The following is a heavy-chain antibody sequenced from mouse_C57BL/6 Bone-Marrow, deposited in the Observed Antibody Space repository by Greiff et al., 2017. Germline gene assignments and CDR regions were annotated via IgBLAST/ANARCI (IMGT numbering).Heavy chain of an antibody. J-gene: IGHJ3*01. CDR3: VRGWFAY. V-gene: IGHV10-1*01. CDR1: GFSFNNYA. Sequence: EVKLMESGGGLVQPKGSLKLSCAASGFSFNNYAMNWVRQAPGKGLEWVARIRSKSNNYATYYADSVKDRFTISRDDSESMLYLQMNNLKAEDTAMYYCVRGWFAYWGQGTLVTVSA. CDR2: IRSKSNNYAT.